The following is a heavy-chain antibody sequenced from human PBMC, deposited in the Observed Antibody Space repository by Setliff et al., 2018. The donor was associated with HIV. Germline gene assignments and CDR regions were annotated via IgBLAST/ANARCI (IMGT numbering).Heavy chain of an antibody. J-gene: IGHJ1*01. CDR3: ATVLMVYAIGGRYFQH. CDR2: IYYSGST. CDR1: GGSISSSSYY. Sequence: SETLSHTCTVSGGSISSSSYYWGWIRQPPGKGLEWIGSIYYSGSTYYNPSLKSRVTISVDTSKNQFSLKLSSVTAADTAVYYCATVLMVYAIGGRYFQHWGQGTLVTVSS. V-gene: IGHV4-39*01. D-gene: IGHD2-8*01.